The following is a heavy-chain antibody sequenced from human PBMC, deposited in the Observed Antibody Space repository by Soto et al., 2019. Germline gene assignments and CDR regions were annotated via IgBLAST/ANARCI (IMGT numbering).Heavy chain of an antibody. Sequence: GGSLRLSCAASGFTFSSYSMNWVRQAPGKGLEWVSYISSSSSTIYYADSVKGRFTISRDNAKNSLYLQMNSLRAEDTAVDYCARVYYDYIWGSFDYWGQGTLVTVSS. J-gene: IGHJ4*02. CDR1: GFTFSSYS. CDR3: ARVYYDYIWGSFDY. V-gene: IGHV3-48*01. CDR2: ISSSSSTI. D-gene: IGHD3-16*01.